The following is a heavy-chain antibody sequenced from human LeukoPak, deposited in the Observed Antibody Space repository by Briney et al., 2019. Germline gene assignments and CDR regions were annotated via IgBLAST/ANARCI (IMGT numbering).Heavy chain of an antibody. Sequence: SETLSLTCTVSGGSISSHYWSWIRQPPGKGLEWIGYIHYSESTKYNPSLKSRVTMSVDTSKNQFSLKLSSVTAADTAVYYCASRSGSFSDALDIWGQGTLVTVSS. V-gene: IGHV4-59*08. D-gene: IGHD3-10*01. CDR1: GGSISSHY. CDR2: IHYSEST. J-gene: IGHJ3*02. CDR3: ASRSGSFSDALDI.